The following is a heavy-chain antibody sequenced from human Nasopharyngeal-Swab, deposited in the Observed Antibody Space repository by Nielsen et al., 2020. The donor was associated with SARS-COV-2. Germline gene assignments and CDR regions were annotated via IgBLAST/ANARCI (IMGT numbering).Heavy chain of an antibody. D-gene: IGHD6-13*01. CDR3: ARIRRQQLANGVGWFDP. CDR2: IDWDDDK. Sequence: SGPTLVKPTQTLTLTCTFSGFSLSTSGVGVGWIRQPPGKALEWLALIDWDDDKYYSTSLKTRLTISKDTSKNQVVLTMTNMDPVDTATYYCARIRRQQLANGVGWFDPWGQGTLVTVSP. J-gene: IGHJ5*02. V-gene: IGHV2-70*01. CDR1: GFSLSTSGVG.